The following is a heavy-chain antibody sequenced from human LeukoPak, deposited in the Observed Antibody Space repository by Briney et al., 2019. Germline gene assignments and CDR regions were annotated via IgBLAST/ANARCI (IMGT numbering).Heavy chain of an antibody. J-gene: IGHJ4*02. Sequence: GGSLRLSCAASGFTFSSYAIHWVRQAPGKGLEWVAVISYDGSNKYYADSVKGRFTISRDNPKNTLYLQMNSLRAEDTAVYYCARDSSGWSGRHPVDYWGQGTRVTVSS. CDR2: ISYDGSNK. CDR3: ARDSSGWSGRHPVDY. CDR1: GFTFSSYA. V-gene: IGHV3-30-3*01. D-gene: IGHD6-19*01.